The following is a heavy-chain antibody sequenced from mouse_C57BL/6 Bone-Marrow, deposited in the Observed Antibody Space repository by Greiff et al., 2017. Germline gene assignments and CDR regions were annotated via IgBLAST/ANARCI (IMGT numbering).Heavy chain of an antibody. CDR3: ARGYYGSSSWLAY. CDR2: INPYNGGT. V-gene: IGHV1-19*01. J-gene: IGHJ3*01. CDR1: GYTFTDYY. D-gene: IGHD1-1*01. Sequence: EVQLVESGPVLVKPGASVKMSCKASGYTFTDYYMNWVKQSHGKSLEWIGVINPYNGGTSYNQQFKGKATLTVDKSSSTAYMELNSLTSEDSAVXYCARGYYGSSSWLAYGGQGTLVTVSA.